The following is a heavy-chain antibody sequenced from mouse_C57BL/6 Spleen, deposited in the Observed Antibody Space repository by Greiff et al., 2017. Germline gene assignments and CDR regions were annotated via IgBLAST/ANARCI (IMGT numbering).Heavy chain of an antibody. CDR3: ARSRDAMDY. Sequence: QVQLQQPGAELVMPGASVKLSCKASGYTFTSYWMHWVKQRPGQGLEWIGEIDPSDSYTTYNQKFKGKSTVTVDKSSSTAYMQLSSLTSEDSAVYYCARSRDAMDYWGQGTSVTVSS. CDR2: IDPSDSYT. J-gene: IGHJ4*01. CDR1: GYTFTSYW. V-gene: IGHV1-69*01.